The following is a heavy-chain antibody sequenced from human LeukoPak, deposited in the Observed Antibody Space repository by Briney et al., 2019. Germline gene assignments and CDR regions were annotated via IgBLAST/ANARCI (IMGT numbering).Heavy chain of an antibody. V-gene: IGHV3-11*01. Sequence: PGGSLRLSCAASGFTFSDYYMSWIRQAPGKGLEWVSYISSSGSTIYYADSVKGRFTISRDNAKNSLYLQMNSLRAEDTAVYYCATFRSRLSANDYWGQGTLVTVSS. CDR3: ATFRSRLSANDY. CDR1: GFTFSDYY. J-gene: IGHJ4*02. CDR2: ISSSGSTI. D-gene: IGHD2-2*01.